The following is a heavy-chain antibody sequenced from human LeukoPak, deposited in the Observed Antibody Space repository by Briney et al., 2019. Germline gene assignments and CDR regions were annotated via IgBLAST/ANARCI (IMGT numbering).Heavy chain of an antibody. J-gene: IGHJ4*02. V-gene: IGHV3-7*03. Sequence: QSGGSLRLSCAASGFTFSSYWMTWVRQAPGKGLEWVANIKQDGSETYYVDSVKGRFTISRDNAKHSLYLQMNSLRAEDTAVYYCAREYCSDGSCYKGGIDYWGQGTLVTVSS. D-gene: IGHD2-15*01. CDR1: GFTFSSYW. CDR2: IKQDGSET. CDR3: AREYCSDGSCYKGGIDY.